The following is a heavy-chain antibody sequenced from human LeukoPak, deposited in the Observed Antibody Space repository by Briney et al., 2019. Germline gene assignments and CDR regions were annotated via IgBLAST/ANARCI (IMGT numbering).Heavy chain of an antibody. D-gene: IGHD6-13*01. CDR2: INAGNGNT. Sequence: ASVKVSCKASGYTFTSYAMHWVRQAPGQRLEWMGWINAGNGNTKYSQKFQGRVTITRDTSASTAYMELSRLRSDDTAVYYCVPHQQLVRGFDYWGQGTLVTVSS. CDR1: GYTFTSYA. CDR3: VPHQQLVRGFDY. V-gene: IGHV1-3*01. J-gene: IGHJ4*02.